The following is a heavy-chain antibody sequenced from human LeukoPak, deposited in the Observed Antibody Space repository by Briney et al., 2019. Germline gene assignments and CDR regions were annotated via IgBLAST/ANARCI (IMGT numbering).Heavy chain of an antibody. CDR3: ARRWLGDPYGMDV. Sequence: GGSLRLSCAASGFIFSNYAMTWVRQAPGKGLEWVSILGGLSESVYYPDSVKGRYTVSRDNSKDTLYLEINSLRGEDTATYYCARRWLGDPYGMDVWGQGTTVTVSS. CDR1: GFIFSNYA. V-gene: IGHV3-23*01. J-gene: IGHJ6*02. CDR2: LGGLSESV. D-gene: IGHD3-10*01.